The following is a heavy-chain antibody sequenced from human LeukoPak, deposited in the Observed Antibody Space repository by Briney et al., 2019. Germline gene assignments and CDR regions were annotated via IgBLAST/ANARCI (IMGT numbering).Heavy chain of an antibody. CDR2: INPSGGST. CDR3: AHTRPCYYYYYNDV. Sequence: APVKVSCKASGYTFTSSYIHWVRQAPEQGLEWMGIINPSGGSTNYAQKFQGRVTMTRDMSTSTVYMELSSLRSEDTAVYYCAHTRPCYYYYYNDVWHEGTTVTVSS. V-gene: IGHV1-46*03. CDR1: GYTFTSSY. J-gene: IGHJ6*03. D-gene: IGHD6-6*01.